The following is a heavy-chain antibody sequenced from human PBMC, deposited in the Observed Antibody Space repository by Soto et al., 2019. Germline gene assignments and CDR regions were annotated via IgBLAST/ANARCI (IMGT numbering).Heavy chain of an antibody. J-gene: IGHJ3*01. CDR2: FDPEDGKA. D-gene: IGHD2-21*02. Sequence: QVLLLQSGAEVRRPGASVKVSCKVSGYTLNELSMHWVRQAPGKGLEWMGGFDPEDGKALYEQKFQGRVTITEDTATDTAYMELRSLRSEDTAMYYCATIDCSGGDCSLAWFDVFNFWGQGTMVTVSS. CDR3: ATIDCSGGDCSLAWFDVFNF. V-gene: IGHV1-24*01. CDR1: GYTLNELS.